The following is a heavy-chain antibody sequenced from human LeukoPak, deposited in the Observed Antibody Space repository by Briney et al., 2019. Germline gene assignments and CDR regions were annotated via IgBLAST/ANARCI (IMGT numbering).Heavy chain of an antibody. CDR3: ARLVQLERAEYYFDY. CDR1: GYTFTSYG. J-gene: IGHJ4*02. CDR2: ISAYNGNT. Sequence: GASVKVSCKASGYTFTSYGISWVRQAPGQGLEWMGWISAYNGNTNYAQKLQGRVTMTTDTSTSTAYMELRSLRSDDTAVYYCARLVQLERAEYYFDYWGQGALVTVSS. V-gene: IGHV1-18*01. D-gene: IGHD1-1*01.